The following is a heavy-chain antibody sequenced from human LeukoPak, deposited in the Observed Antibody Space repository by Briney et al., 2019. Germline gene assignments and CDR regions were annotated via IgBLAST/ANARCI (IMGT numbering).Heavy chain of an antibody. D-gene: IGHD5-18*01. Sequence: AGGSLRLSCTASGFIASNNFMSWVRRAPGKGLEWVSIIHSGDSTYYADSVKGRFTISRDNSKNTLYLQRNSLRVEDTAIYYCASEWGQLWNDAFNIWGQGTMVTVSS. CDR2: IHSGDST. CDR1: GFIASNNF. J-gene: IGHJ3*02. V-gene: IGHV3-66*01. CDR3: ASEWGQLWNDAFNI.